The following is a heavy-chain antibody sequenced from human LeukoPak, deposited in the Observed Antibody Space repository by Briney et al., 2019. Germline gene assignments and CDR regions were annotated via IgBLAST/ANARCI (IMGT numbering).Heavy chain of an antibody. V-gene: IGHV3-7*03. CDR2: IKQDGSEK. CDR3: ARDSSWAHSSGWYYFDY. J-gene: IGHJ4*02. Sequence: GGSLRLSRAASGFTFSSYWMSWVRQAPGKGLEWVANIKQDGSEKYYVDSVKGRFTISRDNAKNSLYLQMNSLRAEDTAVYYCARDSSWAHSSGWYYFDYWGQGTLVTVPS. CDR1: GFTFSSYW. D-gene: IGHD6-19*01.